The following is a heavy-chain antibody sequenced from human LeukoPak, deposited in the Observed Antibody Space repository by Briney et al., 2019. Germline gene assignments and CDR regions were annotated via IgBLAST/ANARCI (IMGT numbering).Heavy chain of an antibody. D-gene: IGHD3-9*01. Sequence: GGSLRLSCAASGFTFSTYWMHWVRQAPGKGLDWVSRISSDGGRTYYADSVKGRFTISRDNANNMLYLQMNNLRAEDSAVYYCVSHRYGDNWGQGTLVTVSS. V-gene: IGHV3-74*01. J-gene: IGHJ4*02. CDR1: GFTFSTYW. CDR3: VSHRYGDN. CDR2: ISSDGGRT.